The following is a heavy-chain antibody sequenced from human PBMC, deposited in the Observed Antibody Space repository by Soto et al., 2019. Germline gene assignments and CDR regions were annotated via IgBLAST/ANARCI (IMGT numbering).Heavy chain of an antibody. J-gene: IGHJ4*02. CDR1: GGSISSSSSY. V-gene: IGHV4-39*01. Sequence: PSETLSLTXSVSGGSISSSSSYWVWIRQPPGKGLEWIGSLYYSGSTYYNPSLKSPVTISVDTSKNQFSLKLSSVTAADTAVYYCARLMMATSSYFDSWGQGTLVTVSS. CDR2: LYYSGST. D-gene: IGHD5-12*01. CDR3: ARLMMATSSYFDS.